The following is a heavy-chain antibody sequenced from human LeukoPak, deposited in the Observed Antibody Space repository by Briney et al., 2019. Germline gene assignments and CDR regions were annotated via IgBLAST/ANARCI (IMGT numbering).Heavy chain of an antibody. CDR3: ARSRGGGGYYYYGMDV. V-gene: IGHV4-31*03. Sequence: SQTLSLTCTVSGGSISRGGYYWSWIPQPPGQGLEWIEYNNYSGSTYYNPSLKSRVTSSVDTSKNLFSLKLSSVTAADTAVYYCARSRGGGGYYYYGMDVWGQGTTVTVSS. J-gene: IGHJ6*02. CDR1: GGSISRGGYY. CDR2: NNYSGST. D-gene: IGHD3-16*01.